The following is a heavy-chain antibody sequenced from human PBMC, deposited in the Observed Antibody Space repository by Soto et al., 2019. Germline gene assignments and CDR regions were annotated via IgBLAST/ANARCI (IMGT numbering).Heavy chain of an antibody. CDR2: IYSGGST. CDR3: ARGEEGEPIDY. D-gene: IGHD3-16*01. J-gene: IGHJ4*02. CDR1: GFTVSSNY. V-gene: IGHV3-53*01. Sequence: GGSLRLSCAASGFTVSSNYMSWVRQAPGKGLEWVSVIYSGGSTYYADSVKGRFTISRDNSKNTLYLQMNSLRAEDTAVYYCARGEEGEPIDYWGQGTLVTVSS.